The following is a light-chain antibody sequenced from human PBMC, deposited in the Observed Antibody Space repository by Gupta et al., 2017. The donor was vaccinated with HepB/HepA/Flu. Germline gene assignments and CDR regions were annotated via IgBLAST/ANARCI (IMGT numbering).Light chain of an antibody. J-gene: IGLJ2*01. Sequence: QSVLTQPPSVSGAPGQSVSISFTGDSSNIGASYDVHWYQQVPGTAPKIVIYGNTNRPSGVPDRFSGSKSGTSASLAITGLQTEDEADYYCQSYDSSLNVFFGGGTKLTVL. CDR3: QSYDSSLNVF. CDR1: SSNIGASYD. V-gene: IGLV1-40*01. CDR2: GNT.